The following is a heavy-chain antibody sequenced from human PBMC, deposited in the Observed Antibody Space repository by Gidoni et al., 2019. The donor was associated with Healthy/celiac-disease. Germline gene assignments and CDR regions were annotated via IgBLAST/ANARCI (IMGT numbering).Heavy chain of an antibody. CDR3: ARYLDSGDGAFDY. CDR1: GDTVISYT. V-gene: IGHV1-69*02. CDR2: IIPSLGIA. J-gene: IGHJ4*02. D-gene: IGHD5-12*01. Sequence: QVQLVQSGDEAKKPGSSVKDSCKASGDTVISYTISWVRQAPGQGLEWLGRIIPSLGIANYAQKFQGRVTLTADKSTSTAYMELSSLRSDDTAVYYCARYLDSGDGAFDYWGQGTLVTVSS.